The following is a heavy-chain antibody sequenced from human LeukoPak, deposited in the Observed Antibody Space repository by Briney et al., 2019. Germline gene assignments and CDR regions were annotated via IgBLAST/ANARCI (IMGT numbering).Heavy chain of an antibody. V-gene: IGHV1-18*01. D-gene: IGHD3-22*01. Sequence: GASVRVSCKASGYTFTSYGISWVRQAPGQGLEWMGWISAYNGNTNYAQKLQGRVTMTTDTSTSTAYMELRSLRSDDTAVYYCARDIRRYDSSGYYAFDIWGQGTMATVSS. J-gene: IGHJ3*02. CDR3: ARDIRRYDSSGYYAFDI. CDR2: ISAYNGNT. CDR1: GYTFTSYG.